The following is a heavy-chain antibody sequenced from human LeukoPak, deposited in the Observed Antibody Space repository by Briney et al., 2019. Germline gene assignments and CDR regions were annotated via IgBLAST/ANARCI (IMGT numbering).Heavy chain of an antibody. J-gene: IGHJ4*02. V-gene: IGHV4-61*02. CDR3: ARYRNFYDSSAYVAAFDY. CDR2: IYTSGST. CDR1: GGSISSGSYY. Sequence: SETLSLTCTVSGGSISSGSYYWSWIRQPAGKGLEWIGRIYTSGSTNYSPSLKSRVTISVDTSKNQFSLNLSSVTAADTAVYYCARYRNFYDSSAYVAAFDYWGQGTLVTVSS. D-gene: IGHD3-22*01.